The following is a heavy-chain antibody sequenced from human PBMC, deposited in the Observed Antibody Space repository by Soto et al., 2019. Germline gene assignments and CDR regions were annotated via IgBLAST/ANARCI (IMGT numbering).Heavy chain of an antibody. CDR2: INSDGSST. CDR3: AVAVAGPTAIGY. V-gene: IGHV3-74*01. CDR1: GFTFSSYW. Sequence: GGSLRLSCAASGFTFSSYWMHWVRQAPGKGLVWVSRINSDGSSTSYADSVKGRFTISRDNAKNTLYPQMNSLRAEDTAVYYCAVAVAGPTAIGYWGQGTLVTVSS. J-gene: IGHJ4*02. D-gene: IGHD6-19*01.